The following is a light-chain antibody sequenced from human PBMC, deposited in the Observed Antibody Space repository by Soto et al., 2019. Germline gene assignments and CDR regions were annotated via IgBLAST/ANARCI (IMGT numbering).Light chain of an antibody. CDR1: QGISSA. Sequence: ALQLTQSPSSLSASVGDRVTITCRASQGISSALAWYQQKPGKTPKLLIYDASTLESGVPSRFSGSGSGTDFTLTISSLQPEDFATYYCQQFNGYPLLTFGGGTKVEIK. V-gene: IGKV1-13*02. CDR2: DAS. CDR3: QQFNGYPLLT. J-gene: IGKJ4*01.